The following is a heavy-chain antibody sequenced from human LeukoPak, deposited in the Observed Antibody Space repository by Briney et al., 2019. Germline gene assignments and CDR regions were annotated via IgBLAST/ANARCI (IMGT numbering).Heavy chain of an antibody. CDR1: GFSFSNYW. Sequence: GGSLRLSCTASGFSFSNYWMGWVHQAPGKGLEWVASIKQDESEKYYVDSVKGRFTTSRDNAKSSLYLQMNALRGEDTAVYYCARLVGDVTTWDCWGQGTLVTVSS. J-gene: IGHJ4*02. D-gene: IGHD1-26*01. CDR2: IKQDESEK. V-gene: IGHV3-7*03. CDR3: ARLVGDVTTWDC.